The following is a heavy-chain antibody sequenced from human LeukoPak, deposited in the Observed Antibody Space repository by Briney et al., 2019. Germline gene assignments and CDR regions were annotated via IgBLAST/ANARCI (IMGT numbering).Heavy chain of an antibody. D-gene: IGHD5-24*01. CDR1: GFTFSNYW. Sequence: LAGGSLRLSCTGSGFTFSNYWMSWVRQAPGKGLEWVANIKYDGSEKYYVDSVKGRFTISRDNAKNSLYLQMNSLRAEDTAVYYCAKEGPGMATPSYDYWGQGTLVTVSS. CDR3: AKEGPGMATPSYDY. J-gene: IGHJ4*02. CDR2: IKYDGSEK. V-gene: IGHV3-7*03.